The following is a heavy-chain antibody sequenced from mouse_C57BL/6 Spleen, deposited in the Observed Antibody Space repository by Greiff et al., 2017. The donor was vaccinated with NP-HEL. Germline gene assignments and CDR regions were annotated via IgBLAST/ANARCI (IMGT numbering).Heavy chain of an antibody. CDR3: VRDYYGSSFDYAMDY. Sequence: EVQLVESGGGLVQPKGSLKLSCAASGFTFNTYAMHWVRQAPGKGLEWVARIRSKSSNYATYYADSVKDRFTISRADSQSMLYLQMNKLKTEDTAMYYGVRDYYGSSFDYAMDYWGQGTSVTVSS. V-gene: IGHV10-3*01. D-gene: IGHD1-1*01. J-gene: IGHJ4*01. CDR1: GFTFNTYA. CDR2: IRSKSSNYAT.